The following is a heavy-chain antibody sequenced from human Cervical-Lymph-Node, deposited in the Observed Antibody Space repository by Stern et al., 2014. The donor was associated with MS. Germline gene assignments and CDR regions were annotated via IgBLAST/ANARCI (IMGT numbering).Heavy chain of an antibody. D-gene: IGHD6-13*01. V-gene: IGHV3-9*01. CDR2: ISWNSATI. CDR3: AKDRFSGSWSYSEY. Sequence: EVHLAESGGGLVQPGRSLRLSCAASGFTFDDYAMHWFRQPPGRGLEWVSRISWNSATIAYADSVKGRFSISRDNAKDSLYLQMNRLRTEDTAFYYCAKDRFSGSWSYSEYWGQGTLVTVS. J-gene: IGHJ4*02. CDR1: GFTFDDYA.